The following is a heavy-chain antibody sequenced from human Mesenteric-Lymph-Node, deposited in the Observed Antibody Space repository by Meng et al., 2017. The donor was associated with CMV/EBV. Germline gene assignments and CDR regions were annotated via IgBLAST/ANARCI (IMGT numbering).Heavy chain of an antibody. Sequence: SETLSLTCTVSGGSITNHYWSWIRQPPGKGLEWIASFYYSGSTDYNPSLKSRVSVSADRSKNQFPLRLSSVTAADTAVYYCATNSGRNGPSFYWGQGTLVTVSS. CDR2: FYYSGST. CDR3: ATNSGRNGPSFY. V-gene: IGHV4-59*11. J-gene: IGHJ4*02. D-gene: IGHD1-26*01. CDR1: GGSITNHY.